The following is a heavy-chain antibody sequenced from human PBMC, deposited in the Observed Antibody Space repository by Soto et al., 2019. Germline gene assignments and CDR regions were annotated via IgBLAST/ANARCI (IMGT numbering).Heavy chain of an antibody. V-gene: IGHV1-69*06. CDR2: IIPIFGTA. CDR1: GVTFISYA. D-gene: IGHD2-2*01. Sequence: SSVKVSFKSSGVTFISYAISWVLQVPGQGLEWMGGIIPIFGTANYAQKFQGRVTITADKSTSTAYMELSSLRSEDTAVYYCARGGAGYCSSTSCHRGYYYYGMDVWGQGTTVTVSS. J-gene: IGHJ6*02. CDR3: ARGGAGYCSSTSCHRGYYYYGMDV.